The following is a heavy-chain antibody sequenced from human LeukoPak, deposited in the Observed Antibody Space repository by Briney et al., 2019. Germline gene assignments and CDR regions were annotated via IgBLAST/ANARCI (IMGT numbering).Heavy chain of an antibody. V-gene: IGHV1-69*06. CDR2: IIPIFGTA. J-gene: IGHJ3*02. CDR1: GGTFSSYA. D-gene: IGHD5-24*01. Sequence: EASVKVSCKASGGTFSSYAISWVRQAPGQGLEWMGGIIPIFGTANYAQKFQGRVTITADKSTSTAYMELSSLRSEDTAVYYCARDGDGCNMDAFDIWGQGTMVTVSS. CDR3: ARDGDGCNMDAFDI.